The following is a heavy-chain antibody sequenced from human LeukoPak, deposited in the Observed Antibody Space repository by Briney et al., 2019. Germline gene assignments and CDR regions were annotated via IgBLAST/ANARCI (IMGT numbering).Heavy chain of an antibody. CDR1: GFTFSDYG. V-gene: IGHV3-21*01. Sequence: SGGSLRLSCAASGFTFSDYGMHWVRQAPGKGLEWVSPISTSSSYIDYADSVKGRFTISRDNAKNSLYLQMNSLRADDTAVYYCARGSSNIAARDNWFDPWGQGTLVTVSS. D-gene: IGHD6-6*01. CDR3: ARGSSNIAARDNWFDP. CDR2: ISTSSSYI. J-gene: IGHJ5*02.